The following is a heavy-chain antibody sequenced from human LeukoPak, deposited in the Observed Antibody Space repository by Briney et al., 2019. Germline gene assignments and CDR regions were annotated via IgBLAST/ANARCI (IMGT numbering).Heavy chain of an antibody. J-gene: IGHJ4*02. D-gene: IGHD6-19*01. CDR1: GGSFSGYY. Sequence: SETLSLTCAVYGGSFSGYYWSWIRQPPGKGLEWIGEINYSGSTNYNPSLKSRVIISVDTSKNQFSLKLSSVTAADTAVYYCARGRGSGWYPFAYWGQGTLVTVSS. V-gene: IGHV4-34*01. CDR3: ARGRGSGWYPFAY. CDR2: INYSGST.